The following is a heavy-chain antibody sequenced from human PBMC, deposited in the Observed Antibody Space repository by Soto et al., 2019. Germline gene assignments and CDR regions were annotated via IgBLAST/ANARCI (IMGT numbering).Heavy chain of an antibody. Sequence: GGSLRLSCAASGFTFSSYAMSWVRQAPGKGLEWVSAISGSGGSTYYADSVKGRFTISRDNSKNTLYLQMNSLRAEDTAVYYCAKDFDYDILTGPDDWGQGTLVTVSS. CDR3: AKDFDYDILTGPDD. CDR2: ISGSGGST. V-gene: IGHV3-23*01. D-gene: IGHD3-9*01. J-gene: IGHJ4*02. CDR1: GFTFSSYA.